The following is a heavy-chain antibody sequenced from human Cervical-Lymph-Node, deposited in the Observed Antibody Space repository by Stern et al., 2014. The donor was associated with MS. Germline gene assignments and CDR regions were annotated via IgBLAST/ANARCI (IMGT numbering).Heavy chain of an antibody. J-gene: IGHJ4*02. CDR2: ISYDGNHK. CDR3: ARDYEDTSMLFDH. V-gene: IGHV3-30*03. CDR1: GLTFSSYG. D-gene: IGHD2-8*01. Sequence: EQLVQSGGAVVKPGRSLKLSCGASGLTFSSYGMHWGRHATGKGLECVTVISYDGNHKYYAASVKGRFTISRDNSKNTLHLQMNSVTPDDTAIYYCARDYEDTSMLFDHWGQGTLVTVSS.